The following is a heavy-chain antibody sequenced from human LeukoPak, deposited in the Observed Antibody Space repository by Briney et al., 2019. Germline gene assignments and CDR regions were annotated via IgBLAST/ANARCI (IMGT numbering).Heavy chain of an antibody. CDR2: IDWDDDK. Sequence: SGPTLVNPTQTLTLTCTFSGFSLSTSGMCVSWIRQPPGKALEWLARIDWDDDKYYSTSLKTRLTISKDTSKNQVVLTMTNMDPVDTATYYCTRVFLEGYYFDYWGQGTQVTVSS. D-gene: IGHD3-3*01. CDR1: GFSLSTSGMC. J-gene: IGHJ4*02. V-gene: IGHV2-70*11. CDR3: TRVFLEGYYFDY.